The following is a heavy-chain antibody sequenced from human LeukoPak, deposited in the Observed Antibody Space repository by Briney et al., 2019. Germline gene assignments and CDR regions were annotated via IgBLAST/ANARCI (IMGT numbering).Heavy chain of an antibody. CDR1: GFTFSNYP. V-gene: IGHV3-64*01. CDR3: AREGEQSQYDY. J-gene: IGHJ4*02. CDR2: IHSNGIST. Sequence: PGGSLRLSCAASGFTFSNYPIHWVRQAPGKGLEFVSSIHSNGISTYYGNSVKGRFTVSRDNSKNTVYLQMNSLRAEDTAVYYCAREGEQSQYDYWGQGTLVTVSS. D-gene: IGHD2-2*01.